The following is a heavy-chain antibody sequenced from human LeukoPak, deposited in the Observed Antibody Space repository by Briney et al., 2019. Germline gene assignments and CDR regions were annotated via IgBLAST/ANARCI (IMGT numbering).Heavy chain of an antibody. CDR2: ISGRGGST. Sequence: GGSLRLSCAASGFTFSSYAMSWVRQAPGKGLEWVSAISGRGGSTYYADSVKGRFTISRDNSKNTLYLQMNSLRAEDTAVYYCAKDQGYSSGSNFDCWGQGTLVTVSS. V-gene: IGHV3-23*01. D-gene: IGHD6-19*01. J-gene: IGHJ4*02. CDR3: AKDQGYSSGSNFDC. CDR1: GFTFSSYA.